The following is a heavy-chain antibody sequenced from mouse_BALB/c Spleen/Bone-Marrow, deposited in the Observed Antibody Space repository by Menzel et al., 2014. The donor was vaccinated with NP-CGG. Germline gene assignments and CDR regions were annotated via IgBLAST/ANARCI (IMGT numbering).Heavy chain of an antibody. CDR3: ARPLTGAYFDY. CDR2: ISSGGSYT. CDR1: GFAFSSYD. J-gene: IGHJ2*01. Sequence: EVQLQQSGGGLVKPGGSLKLSCAASGFAFSSYDMSWVRQTPEKRLGWVATISSGGSYTYYPDSVKGRLTISRDNARNTLYLQMSSLRSEDTALYYCARPLTGAYFDYWGQGTTLTVSS. D-gene: IGHD4-1*01. V-gene: IGHV5-9*02.